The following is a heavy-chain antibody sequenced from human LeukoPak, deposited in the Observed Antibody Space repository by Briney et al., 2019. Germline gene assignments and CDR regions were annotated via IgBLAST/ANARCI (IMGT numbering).Heavy chain of an antibody. V-gene: IGHV4-34*01. CDR2: INHSGST. Sequence: SETLSLTCAVYGGSFSGYYWSRIRQPPGKGLEWIGEINHSGSTNYNPSLKSRVTISVDTSKNQFSLKLSSVTAADTAVYHCARGRDTAMVLYYFDYWGQGTLVTVSS. J-gene: IGHJ4*02. CDR3: ARGRDTAMVLYYFDY. CDR1: GGSFSGYY. D-gene: IGHD5-18*01.